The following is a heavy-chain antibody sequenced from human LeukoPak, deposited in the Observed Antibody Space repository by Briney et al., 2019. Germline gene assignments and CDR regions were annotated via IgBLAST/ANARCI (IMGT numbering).Heavy chain of an antibody. CDR3: ARVRNGGYSYGYYFDY. CDR1: GASISSSSYY. J-gene: IGHJ4*02. Sequence: SETLSLTCSVSGASISSSSYYWGWIRQPPGKGLEWIGSIYYSGSTYYNPSLKSRVTISVDTSKNQFSLKLSSVTAADTAVYYCARVRNGGYSYGYYFDYWGQGTLVTVSS. CDR2: IYYSGST. V-gene: IGHV4-39*07. D-gene: IGHD5-18*01.